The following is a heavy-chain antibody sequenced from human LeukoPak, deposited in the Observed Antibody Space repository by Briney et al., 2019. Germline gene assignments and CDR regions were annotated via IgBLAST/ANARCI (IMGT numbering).Heavy chain of an antibody. Sequence: PSETLCLTCTASGGSISSYYWSWIRQPPGKGLEWIGYIYYNGNTNYNPSLKSRVTISVDTSKNQFSLKLRSVTAADTAVFYCARHVADLWTGNNPGHFDYWGQGTLVTVSS. V-gene: IGHV4-59*08. J-gene: IGHJ4*02. CDR1: GGSISSYY. CDR3: ARHVADLWTGNNPGHFDY. CDR2: IYYNGNT. D-gene: IGHD3/OR15-3a*01.